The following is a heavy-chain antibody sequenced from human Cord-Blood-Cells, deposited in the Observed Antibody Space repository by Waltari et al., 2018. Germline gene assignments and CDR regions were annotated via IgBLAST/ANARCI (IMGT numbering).Heavy chain of an antibody. D-gene: IGHD6-19*01. V-gene: IGHV3-7*01. Sequence: EVQLVESGGGLVQPGGSLRLSCAASGFTFSSYRMSWVRQAPGKGVEWVANIKQDGSEKYYVDSVKGRFTISRDNAKNSLYLQMNSLRAEDTAVYYCARDMSSVAGLFDYWGQGTLVTVSS. CDR3: ARDMSSVAGLFDY. J-gene: IGHJ4*02. CDR1: GFTFSSYR. CDR2: IKQDGSEK.